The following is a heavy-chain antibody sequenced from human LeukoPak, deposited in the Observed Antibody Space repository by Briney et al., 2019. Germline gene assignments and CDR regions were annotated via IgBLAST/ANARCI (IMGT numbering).Heavy chain of an antibody. D-gene: IGHD4/OR15-4a*01. V-gene: IGHV3-7*01. Sequence: GGSLRLSCAASGFTFSKYLMSWGREAPGKGLGWVANIRQDGSDIYYVDSVKGRFTISRDNAKNLLYLQMNSLRADDTAVYYCVRDTFGASDSWGQGSLVSVSS. CDR1: GFTFSKYL. CDR2: IRQDGSDI. CDR3: VRDTFGASDS. J-gene: IGHJ4*02.